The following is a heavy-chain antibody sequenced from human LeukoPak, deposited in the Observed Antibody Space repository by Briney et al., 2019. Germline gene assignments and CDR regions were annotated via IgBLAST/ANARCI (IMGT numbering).Heavy chain of an antibody. D-gene: IGHD3/OR15-3a*01. J-gene: IGHJ3*01. V-gene: IGHV3-7*01. CDR1: GFTFSSYE. CDR3: ATHIGTTFDV. CDR2: IKQDGSEK. Sequence: GGSLRLSCAASGFTFSSYEMTWVRQAPGKGLEWVANIKQDGSEKHYVDSVKGRFTISRDNANNSLYLQMNSLRAEDTAVYYCATHIGTTFDVWGQGTMVTVSS.